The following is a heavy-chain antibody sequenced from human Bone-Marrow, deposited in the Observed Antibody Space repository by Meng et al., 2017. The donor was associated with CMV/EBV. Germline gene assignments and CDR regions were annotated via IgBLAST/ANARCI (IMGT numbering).Heavy chain of an antibody. D-gene: IGHD4-17*01. V-gene: IGHV3-11*01. CDR2: ISSSGNTI. CDR1: GFTLSDYY. CDR3: VREDYGDYFFDT. Sequence: GESLKISCAASGFTLSDYYVSWIRQAPGKGLEWLSYISSSGNTIHYADSVMGRFIISRDTPNNSVYLQMNRLRAEDTAVYYCVREDYGDYFFDTWGQRTLVTVSS. J-gene: IGHJ4*02.